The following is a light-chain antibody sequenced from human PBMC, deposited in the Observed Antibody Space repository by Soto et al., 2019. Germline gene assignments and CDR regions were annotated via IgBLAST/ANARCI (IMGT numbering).Light chain of an antibody. CDR1: SSNIGSNY. Sequence: QSVLTQPPSASGTPGQRVTISCSGSSSNIGSNYVYWYQQLPGTAPKLLIYRNNQRPSGVPDQFSGSKSGTSAALAISGLRYEDEADYYCAAWDDGMSGRVVFGGGTKVTVL. J-gene: IGLJ2*01. CDR2: RNN. CDR3: AAWDDGMSGRVV. V-gene: IGLV1-47*01.